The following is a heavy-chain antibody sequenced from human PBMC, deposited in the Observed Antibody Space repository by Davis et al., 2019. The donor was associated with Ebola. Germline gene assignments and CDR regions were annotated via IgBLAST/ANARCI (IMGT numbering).Heavy chain of an antibody. Sequence: SETLSLTCTVSGGSISSYYWGWIRQPAGKGLEWIGRIYTSGSTNYNPSLKRRVTLSVDTSKNQFSLKLSSLTAADTAVYYCATDYLHYWGQGTLVTVSS. D-gene: IGHD4-11*01. CDR1: GGSISSYY. CDR3: ATDYLHY. V-gene: IGHV4-4*07. CDR2: IYTSGST. J-gene: IGHJ4*02.